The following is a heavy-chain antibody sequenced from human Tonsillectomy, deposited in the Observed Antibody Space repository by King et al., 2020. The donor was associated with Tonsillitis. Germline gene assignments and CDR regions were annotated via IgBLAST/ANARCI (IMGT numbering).Heavy chain of an antibody. CDR1: GGSVNNGLYY. D-gene: IGHD3-10*01. CDR2: IYLGGST. Sequence: QLQESGPGLVKPSQTLSLTCSVSGGSVNNGLYYWSWIRQPAGKELEWIGRIYLGGSTSYNPSLKSRVTISVDTSKNQFSLKLSSVTAADTAVYYCASLPIPPMARYYSYYSDVWGKGTTVTVSS. CDR3: ASLPIPPMARYYSYYSDV. V-gene: IGHV4-61*02. J-gene: IGHJ6*03.